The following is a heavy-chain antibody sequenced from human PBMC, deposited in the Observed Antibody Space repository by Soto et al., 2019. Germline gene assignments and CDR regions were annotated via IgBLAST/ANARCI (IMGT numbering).Heavy chain of an antibody. CDR2: IYADGTT. D-gene: IGHD5-18*01. CDR1: GFSVSSSY. Sequence: EVQLVESGGGLIQPGGSLRLSCAASGFSVSSSYLSWVRQAPGKGLEWVSIIYADGTTYYADAVKGRFTISRNDSKNTLYLQMNSLRVEDTAVYYCARDSISFGPGVNDYWGQGPLVSVS. V-gene: IGHV3-53*01. J-gene: IGHJ4*02. CDR3: ARDSISFGPGVNDY.